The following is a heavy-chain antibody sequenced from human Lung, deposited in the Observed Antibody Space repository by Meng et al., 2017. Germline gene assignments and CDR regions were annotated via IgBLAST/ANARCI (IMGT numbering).Heavy chain of an antibody. Sequence: VELVESGGGLVQAGGSRRLSCEASGFSFSSYAMSWVRHAPGKGLEWVSALSGGGFTTYYADSVKGRFAISRHNSKNTLYLQMNSLRAEDTALYYCAKYSYGLGDYLNYWGQGALVTVSS. CDR1: GFSFSSYA. CDR3: AKYSYGLGDYLNY. CDR2: LSGGGFTT. V-gene: IGHV3-23*04. J-gene: IGHJ4*02. D-gene: IGHD3-10*01.